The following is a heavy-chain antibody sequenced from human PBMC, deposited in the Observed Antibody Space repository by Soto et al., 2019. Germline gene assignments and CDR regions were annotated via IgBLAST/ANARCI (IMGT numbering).Heavy chain of an antibody. CDR3: ARDPDTHYDFWSGPDY. CDR2: INAGTGDT. Sequence: ASVKVSCKASGYTFTTYTMHWVRQAPGQRLEWMGWINAGTGDTKYSQKFQGRVTITRDTSASTAYMELSSLRSEDTAVYYCARDPDTHYDFWSGPDYWGQGTLVTVSS. CDR1: GYTFTTYT. D-gene: IGHD3-3*01. J-gene: IGHJ4*02. V-gene: IGHV1-3*01.